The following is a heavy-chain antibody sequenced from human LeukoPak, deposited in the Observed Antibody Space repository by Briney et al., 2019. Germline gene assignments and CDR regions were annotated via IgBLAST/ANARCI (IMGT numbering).Heavy chain of an antibody. CDR2: INPNSGGT. D-gene: IGHD3-10*01. CDR1: GYRFTGYY. J-gene: IGHJ4*02. V-gene: IGHV1-2*02. Sequence: ASVKVSCKASGYRFTGYYIHWARQAPGQGLEWMGWINPNSGGTNYAQKFQGRVTMTRDTSVSTAYMEVSRLRSDDTAVYFCARDRRGYYNSGSYYPLIWGQGTLVTVSS. CDR3: ARDRRGYYNSGSYYPLI.